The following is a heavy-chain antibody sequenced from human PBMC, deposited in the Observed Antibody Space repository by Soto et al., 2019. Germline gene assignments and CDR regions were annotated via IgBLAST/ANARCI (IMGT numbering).Heavy chain of an antibody. CDR2: LIGGHYGT. CDR3: AKGKSTGDIDWFDP. V-gene: IGHV3-23*01. Sequence: PAGSLRLSCTASGFTLQNYSMAWVRQAPGKGLEWVSTLIGGHYGTAYSYSVKGRFTVSRDNSKNCLYLQMNSLGVEDTAMYFCAKGKSTGDIDWFDPWGQGSLVTAPQ. D-gene: IGHD3-10*01. J-gene: IGHJ5*02. CDR1: GFTLQNYS.